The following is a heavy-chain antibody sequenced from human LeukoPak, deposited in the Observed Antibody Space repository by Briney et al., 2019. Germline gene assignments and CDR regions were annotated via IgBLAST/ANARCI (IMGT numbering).Heavy chain of an antibody. J-gene: IGHJ5*02. V-gene: IGHV1-8*01. CDR1: GYTFTSYD. CDR2: MNPNSGNT. Sequence: ASVKASCKASGYTFTSYDINWVRQATGQGLEWMGWMNPNSGNTGYAQKFQGRVTMTRNTSISTAYMELSSLRSEDTAVYYCPSSTTVTGWFDPWGQGTLVTVSS. D-gene: IGHD5/OR15-5a*01. CDR3: PSSTTVTGWFDP.